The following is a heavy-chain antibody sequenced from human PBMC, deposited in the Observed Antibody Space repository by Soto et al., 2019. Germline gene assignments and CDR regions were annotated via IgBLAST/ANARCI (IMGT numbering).Heavy chain of an antibody. J-gene: IGHJ4*02. D-gene: IGHD2-15*01. CDR3: ARGEYCSGGSCYDFDY. CDR2: MNPNSGNT. V-gene: IGHV1-8*01. CDR1: GYTFTSYD. Sequence: ASVKVSCKASGYTFTSYDSNWVRQATGQGLEWMGWMNPNSGNTGYAQKFQGRVTMTRNTSISTAYMELSSLRSEDTAVYYCARGEYCSGGSCYDFDYWGQGTLVTVS.